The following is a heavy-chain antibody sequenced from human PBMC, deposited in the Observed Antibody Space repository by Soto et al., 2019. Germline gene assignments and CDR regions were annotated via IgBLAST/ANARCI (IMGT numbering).Heavy chain of an antibody. Sequence: GGSLRLSCEASEFTFSQAWMSWVRQAPGRRLEWIGLIKRKTDGGTTDYAAPVKGRFTISRDDSANRLYLHMNSLKIEDTGVYYCSTGPIGRISSVPFHYYYVLDSWGQGTTVTVSS. CDR1: EFTFSQAW. CDR3: STGPIGRISSVPFHYYYVLDS. D-gene: IGHD6-6*01. V-gene: IGHV3-15*01. CDR2: IKRKTDGGTT. J-gene: IGHJ6*02.